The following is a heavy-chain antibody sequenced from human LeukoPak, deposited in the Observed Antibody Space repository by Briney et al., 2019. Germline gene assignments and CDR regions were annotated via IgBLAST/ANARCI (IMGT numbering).Heavy chain of an antibody. CDR2: IYYSGST. D-gene: IGHD6-13*01. CDR1: GGSISSYY. Sequence: PSETLSLTCTVSGGSISSYYWSWIRQPPGKGLEWIGYIYYSGSTNYNPSLKSRVTISVDTSKNQISLKLSSVTAADTAVYYCARETPQLNSWYSMVWYFDLWGRGTLVTVSS. V-gene: IGHV4-59*01. CDR3: ARETPQLNSWYSMVWYFDL. J-gene: IGHJ2*01.